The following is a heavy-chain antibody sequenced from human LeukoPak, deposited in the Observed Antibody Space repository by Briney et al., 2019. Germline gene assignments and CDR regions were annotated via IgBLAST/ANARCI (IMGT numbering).Heavy chain of an antibody. CDR1: GFTFSSYW. CDR3: ARLAYSSSPRGNFDY. J-gene: IGHJ4*02. D-gene: IGHD6-6*01. Sequence: PGGSLRLSCAASGFTFSSYWMSWVRQAPGKGLEWVANIKQDGSEKYYVDSVKGRFTISRDNAKNSLYLQMNSLRAEDTAVYYCARLAYSSSPRGNFDYWGQGTLVTVSS. V-gene: IGHV3-7*01. CDR2: IKQDGSEK.